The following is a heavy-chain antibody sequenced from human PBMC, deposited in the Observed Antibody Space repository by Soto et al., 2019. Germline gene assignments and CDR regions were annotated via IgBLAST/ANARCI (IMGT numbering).Heavy chain of an antibody. CDR1: GYSVSSNSSA. CDR3: ARDYDFCSTAGPSTGIDP. V-gene: IGHV6-1*01. D-gene: IGHD3-3*01. CDR2: TYYRSKWYN. Sequence: WQTLSLTWAISGYSVSSNSSAWNWIRQSPSRGLEWLGRTYYRSKWYNDYAVSVKSRITINPDTSKNQFSLQLNSVTPEDTAVYYCARDYDFCSTAGPSTGIDPWGQGNALTVSA. J-gene: IGHJ5*01.